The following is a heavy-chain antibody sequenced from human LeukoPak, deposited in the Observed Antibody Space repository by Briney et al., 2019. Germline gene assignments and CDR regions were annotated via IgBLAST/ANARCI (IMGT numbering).Heavy chain of an antibody. V-gene: IGHV3-21*01. Sequence: GGSLRLSCAASGFTFSSYSMNWVRQAPGKGLEWVSSISSSSSYIYYADSVKGRFTISRDNAKNSLYLQMNSLRAEDTAVYYCARDYDSSGYFDYWGQGTLVTVSS. J-gene: IGHJ4*02. CDR1: GFTFSSYS. CDR2: ISSSSSYI. CDR3: ARDYDSSGYFDY. D-gene: IGHD3-22*01.